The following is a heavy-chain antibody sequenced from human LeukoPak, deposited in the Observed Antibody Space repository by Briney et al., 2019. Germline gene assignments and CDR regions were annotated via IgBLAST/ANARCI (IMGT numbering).Heavy chain of an antibody. CDR3: ARVESHGSLGV. V-gene: IGHV7-4-1*02. Sequence: ASVKVSCKASGYTFTRYALNWVRQAPGQGLEWMGWINSNTGNAKYAQGFTGRFVFSLDTSVSTAYLQISSLKTEDTAVYYCARVESHGSLGVWGNGTTVTV. CDR1: GYTFTRYA. CDR2: INSNTGNA. D-gene: IGHD3-3*01. J-gene: IGHJ6*03.